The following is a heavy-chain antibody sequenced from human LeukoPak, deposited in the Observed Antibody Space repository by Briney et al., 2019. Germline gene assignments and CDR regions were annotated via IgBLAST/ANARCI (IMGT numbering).Heavy chain of an antibody. Sequence: GASVKVSCKASGGTFSSYAISWVRQAPGQGLEWMGRIIPILGIANYAQKFQGRVTITADKSTSTAYMELSSLRSEDTAVYYCATDLIAVAGVLDYWGQGTLVTVSS. D-gene: IGHD6-19*01. J-gene: IGHJ4*02. V-gene: IGHV1-69*04. CDR1: GGTFSSYA. CDR3: ATDLIAVAGVLDY. CDR2: IIPILGIA.